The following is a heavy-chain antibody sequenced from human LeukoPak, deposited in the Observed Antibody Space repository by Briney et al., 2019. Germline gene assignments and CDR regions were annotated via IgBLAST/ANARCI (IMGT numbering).Heavy chain of an antibody. CDR3: TRDAQSAFFDY. V-gene: IGHV1-18*01. CDR2: MSTHSGGT. Sequence: ASVQVSCKASGYTFTNYAITWVRQAPGQGLEWMGWMSTHSGGTNFAQKFRGRVTVTTDTSTSTAYMELKSLKSDDTAVYYCTRDAQSAFFDYWGQGTLVTVSP. CDR1: GYTFTNYA. J-gene: IGHJ4*02. D-gene: IGHD3-3*01.